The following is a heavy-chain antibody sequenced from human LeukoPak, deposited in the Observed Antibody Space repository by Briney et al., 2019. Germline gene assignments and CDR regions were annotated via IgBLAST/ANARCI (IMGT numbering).Heavy chain of an antibody. J-gene: IGHJ6*03. CDR2: INPNSGGT. D-gene: IGHD5-12*01. CDR3: ARGIGGSGYDYYYYYMDV. V-gene: IGHV1-2*02. CDR1: GYTFTGYY. Sequence: ASVKVSCKASGYTFTGYYMHWVRQAPGQGLEWMGWINPNSGGTNYAQKFQGRVTMTRDTSISTAYMELSRLRSDDTAVYYCARGIGGSGYDYYYYYMDVWGKGTTVTVSS.